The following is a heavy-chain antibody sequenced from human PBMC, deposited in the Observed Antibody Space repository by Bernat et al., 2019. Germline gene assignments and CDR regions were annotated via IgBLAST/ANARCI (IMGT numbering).Heavy chain of an antibody. CDR1: GFTFSSYA. CDR2: ISYYGSNK. J-gene: IGHJ4*02. CDR3: ARGPYYDFWSGYYSVY. V-gene: IGHV3-30-3*01. D-gene: IGHD3-3*01. Sequence: QVQLVESGGGVVQPGRSLRLSCAASGFTFSSYAMPWVRQAPGKGMGWVAVISYYGSNKYYADSVKGRFTISRDNSKNTLYLQMNSLRAEDTAVYYCARGPYYDFWSGYYSVYWGQGTLVTVSS.